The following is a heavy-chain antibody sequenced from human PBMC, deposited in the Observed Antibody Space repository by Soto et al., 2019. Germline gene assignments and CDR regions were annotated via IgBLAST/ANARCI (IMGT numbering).Heavy chain of an antibody. V-gene: IGHV4-34*01. J-gene: IGHJ5*02. CDR1: GGSFSGYY. CDR3: ARGFRRVYARPPMPRMFDP. D-gene: IGHD2-8*01. CDR2: INHSGST. Sequence: QVQLQQWGAGLLKHSETLSLTCAVYGGSFSGYYWSWIRQPPGKGLEWIGEINHSGSTNYNPSLKSRVTNSVDTSKNQFSLPLSAVTAADAAVYYCARGFRRVYARPPMPRMFDPWGQGTLVTVSS.